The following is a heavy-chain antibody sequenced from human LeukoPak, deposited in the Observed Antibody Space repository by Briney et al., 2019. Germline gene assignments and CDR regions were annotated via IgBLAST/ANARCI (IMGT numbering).Heavy chain of an antibody. V-gene: IGHV4-34*01. CDR2: INHSGST. Sequence: PSETLSLTCAVYGGSFSGYYWSWIRQPPGKGLEWIGEINHSGSTNYNPSLKSRVTISVDTSKNQFSLMLSSVTAADTVVYYCAGAPGEGYDSSGYREYYFDYWGQGTLVTVSS. CDR1: GGSFSGYY. J-gene: IGHJ4*02. CDR3: AGAPGEGYDSSGYREYYFDY. D-gene: IGHD3-22*01.